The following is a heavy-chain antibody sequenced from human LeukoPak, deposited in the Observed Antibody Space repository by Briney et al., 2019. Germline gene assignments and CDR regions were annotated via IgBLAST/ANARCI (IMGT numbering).Heavy chain of an antibody. CDR2: MNPNSGDT. CDR1: GYTFTTYY. D-gene: IGHD3-22*01. V-gene: IGHV1-8*02. J-gene: IGHJ4*02. CDR3: ARGLGDYYDTSEYYYAVPAH. Sequence: ASVKVSCKASGYTFTTYYMHWVRQATGQGLEWMGWMNPNSGDTAYAQKFQGRVAMTRDTSINTAYMELSSLRSEDTAVYYCARGLGDYYDTSEYYYAVPAHWGQGTLVTVSS.